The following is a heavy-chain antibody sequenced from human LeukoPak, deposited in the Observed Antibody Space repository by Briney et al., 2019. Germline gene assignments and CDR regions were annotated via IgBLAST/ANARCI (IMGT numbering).Heavy chain of an antibody. D-gene: IGHD5-24*01. CDR1: GFTFSTYW. Sequence: GGSLRLSCAASGFTFSTYWMTWVRQAPGKGLEWVANIKKDGSDKYYVDSVKGRFTISRDNAKSSLYLQMNSLRDEDTAVYYCARAEEQRWGYVDYWGQGTLVTVSS. V-gene: IGHV3-7*04. J-gene: IGHJ4*02. CDR2: IKKDGSDK. CDR3: ARAEEQRWGYVDY.